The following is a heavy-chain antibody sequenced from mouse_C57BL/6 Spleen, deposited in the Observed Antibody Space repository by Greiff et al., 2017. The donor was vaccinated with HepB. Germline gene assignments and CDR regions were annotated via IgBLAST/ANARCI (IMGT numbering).Heavy chain of an antibody. CDR1: GYAFSSSW. D-gene: IGHD1-1*01. V-gene: IGHV1-82*01. CDR3: ARSDGGRGFAY. J-gene: IGHJ3*01. Sequence: VQLQQSGPELVKPGASVKISCKASGYAFSSSWMNWVKQRPGKGLEWIGRIYPGDGDTNYNGKFKGKATLTADKSSSTAYMQLSSLTSEDSAVYFCARSDGGRGFAYWGQGTLVTVSA. CDR2: IYPGDGDT.